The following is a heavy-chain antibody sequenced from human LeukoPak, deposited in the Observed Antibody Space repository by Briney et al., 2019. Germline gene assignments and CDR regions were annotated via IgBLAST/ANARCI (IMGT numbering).Heavy chain of an antibody. CDR2: ISSSSSYI. CDR1: GFTFNSYS. CDR3: AKYPYDFWSGYSGGFDY. D-gene: IGHD3-3*01. Sequence: PGGSLRLSCAASGFTFNSYSMNWVRQAPGKGLEWVSSISSSSSYIYYADSAKGRFTISGDNAKNSLYLQMNSLRAEDTAVYYCAKYPYDFWSGYSGGFDYWGQGTLVTVSS. J-gene: IGHJ4*02. V-gene: IGHV3-21*04.